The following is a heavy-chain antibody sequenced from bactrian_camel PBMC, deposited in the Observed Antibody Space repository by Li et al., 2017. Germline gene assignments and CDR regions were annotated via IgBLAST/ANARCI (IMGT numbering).Heavy chain of an antibody. CDR3: ASCSHNYHWTRSEYYY. Sequence: WSLGLSCAGSGLTVSTYCMAWFRQTSAKEREVVALIYEGDGSVYYADSVKGRFTISRDNAENTVYLQTNSLEPEDTARYYCASCSHNYHWTRSEYYYWGQGTQVTVS. V-gene: IGHV3S25*01. CDR2: IYEGDGSV. D-gene: IGHD8*01. J-gene: IGHJ4*01. CDR1: GLTVSTYC.